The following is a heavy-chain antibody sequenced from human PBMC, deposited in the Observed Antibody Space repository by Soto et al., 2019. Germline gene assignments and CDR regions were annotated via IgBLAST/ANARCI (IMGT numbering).Heavy chain of an antibody. J-gene: IGHJ6*02. CDR1: GYTFTTYG. CDR2: ISGYNGHT. CDR3: ARDPPYYDFRLVV. Sequence: ASVKVSCKASGYTFTTYGITWVRQAPGQGPEWMGWISGYNGHTKYAQKFQGRVTMTTDTSTSTVYMDLRSLTSDDTAVYYCARDPPYYDFRLVVWGQGTTVTVSS. V-gene: IGHV1-18*01. D-gene: IGHD3-3*01.